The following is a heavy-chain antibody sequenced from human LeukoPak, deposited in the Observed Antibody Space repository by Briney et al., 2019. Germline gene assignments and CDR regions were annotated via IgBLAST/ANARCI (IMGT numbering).Heavy chain of an antibody. D-gene: IGHD3-22*01. J-gene: IGHJ4*02. CDR1: GGSISSSSYY. CDR2: IYYSGST. CDR3: ARTMYDSLDY. V-gene: IGHV4-61*05. Sequence: SETLSLTCTVSGGSISSSSYYWGWIRQPPGKGLEWIGYIYYSGSTNYNPSLKSRVTISVDTSKNQFSLKLSSVTAADTAVHYCARTMYDSLDYWGQGTLVTVSS.